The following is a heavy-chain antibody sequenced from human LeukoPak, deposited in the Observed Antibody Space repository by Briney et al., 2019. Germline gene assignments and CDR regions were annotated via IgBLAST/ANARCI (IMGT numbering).Heavy chain of an antibody. V-gene: IGHV1-69*13. CDR1: GGTFSSYA. Sequence: SVKVSCKASGGTFSSYAISWVRQAPGQGLEWMGGIIPVFGTANYAQKFQGRVTITADESTSTAYMELSSLRSEDTAVYYCASLLESIAARRGSDYWGQGTLVTVSS. D-gene: IGHD6-6*01. CDR2: IIPVFGTA. J-gene: IGHJ4*02. CDR3: ASLLESIAARRGSDY.